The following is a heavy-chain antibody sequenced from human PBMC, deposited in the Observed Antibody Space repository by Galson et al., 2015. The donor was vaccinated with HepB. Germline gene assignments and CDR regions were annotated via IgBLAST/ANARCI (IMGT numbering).Heavy chain of an antibody. J-gene: IGHJ5*02. CDR3: VKGLAVETTSWFDP. D-gene: IGHD6-19*01. Sequence: SLRLSCAASGFTFSSYAMHWVRQTPGKGLEYVSAISSNGGSTYYADSVKGRFTISRDNSKNTLYLQMSSLRAEDTAVYYCVKGLAVETTSWFDPWGQGTLVTVSS. V-gene: IGHV3-64D*06. CDR1: GFTFSSYA. CDR2: ISSNGGST.